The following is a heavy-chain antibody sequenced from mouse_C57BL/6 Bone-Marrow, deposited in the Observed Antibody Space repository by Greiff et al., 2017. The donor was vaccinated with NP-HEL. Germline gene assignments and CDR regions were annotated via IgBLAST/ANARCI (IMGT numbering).Heavy chain of an antibody. V-gene: IGHV1-26*01. J-gene: IGHJ1*03. D-gene: IGHD2-1*01. CDR2: INPNNGGT. CDR3: ARWPSTEKYFDV. CDR1: GYTFTDYY. Sequence: EVQLQQSGPELVKPGASVKISCKASGYTFTDYYMNWVKQSHGKSLEWIGDINPNNGGTSYNQKFKGKATLTVDKSSSTAYMELRSLTSEDSAVYYCARWPSTEKYFDVWGTGTTVTVSS.